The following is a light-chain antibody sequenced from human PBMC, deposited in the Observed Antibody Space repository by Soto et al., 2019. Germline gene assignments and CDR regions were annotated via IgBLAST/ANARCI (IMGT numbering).Light chain of an antibody. CDR2: QVS. V-gene: IGLV2-14*01. CDR1: SSDVGGYYY. J-gene: IGLJ1*01. Sequence: QSALTQPASVSGSPVQTITITCPGTSSDVGGYYYVSWYPQPPGKAPKLMIYQVSNRPSGVPNRFSRPKSGNTASLTSSGLQVADEACYYCSSYTSRSTLGVFGDATKVTV. CDR3: SSYTSRSTLGV.